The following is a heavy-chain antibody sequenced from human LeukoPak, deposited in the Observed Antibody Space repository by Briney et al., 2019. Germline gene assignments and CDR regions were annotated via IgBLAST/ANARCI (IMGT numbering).Heavy chain of an antibody. V-gene: IGHV5-51*01. CDR1: EYTFTNYW. CDR2: IYLRDSDA. J-gene: IGHJ4*01. Sequence: GESLNISCMVAEYTFTNYWIGWVRQMPGKGLEWVGIIYLRDSDARYRPSFQDQVTISADKSTRTAYLQWSNLKASDSAMYYCATTLTNYCSSTSCYADHWGQGTLVTVSS. D-gene: IGHD2-2*01. CDR3: ATTLTNYCSSTSCYADH.